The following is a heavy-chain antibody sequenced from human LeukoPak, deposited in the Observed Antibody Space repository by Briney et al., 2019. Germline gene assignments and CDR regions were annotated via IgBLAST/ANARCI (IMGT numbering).Heavy chain of an antibody. CDR3: ARIQSDGSGSYYIDY. J-gene: IGHJ4*02. D-gene: IGHD3-10*01. CDR2: IWYDGSNK. V-gene: IGHV3-33*08. Sequence: PGGSLRLSCAASGFTFNGYGMHWVRQAPGKGLEWVAVIWYDGSNKYYADSVKGRFTISRDNSKNTLYLQMNGLRAEDTAVYYCARIQSDGSGSYYIDYWGQGTLVTVSS. CDR1: GFTFNGYG.